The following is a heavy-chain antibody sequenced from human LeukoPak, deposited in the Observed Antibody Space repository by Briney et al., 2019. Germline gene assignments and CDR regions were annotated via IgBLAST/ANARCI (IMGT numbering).Heavy chain of an antibody. J-gene: IGHJ4*02. CDR2: IYYSGST. V-gene: IGHV4-39*07. D-gene: IGHD6-13*01. CDR3: ARVSGSSSWYEGY. CDR1: GASISSGSDY. Sequence: PSETLSLTCTVSGASISSGSDYWGWIRQPPGKGLEWIGSIYYSGSTYYNPSLKSRVTISVDTSKKQLSLKLSSVTAADTAVYYCARVSGSSSWYEGYWGQGTLVTVSS.